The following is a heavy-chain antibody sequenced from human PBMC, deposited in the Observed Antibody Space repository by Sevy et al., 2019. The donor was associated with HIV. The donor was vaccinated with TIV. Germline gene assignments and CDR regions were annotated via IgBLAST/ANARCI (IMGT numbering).Heavy chain of an antibody. Sequence: GSLRLSCAASGFTVSSNYMSWVRQAPGKGLEWVSVIYSGGSTYYADSVKGGFTISRDNSKNTLYLQMNSLRAEDTAVYYCTKYSYGYFDYWGQGTLVTVSS. CDR1: GFTVSSNY. J-gene: IGHJ4*02. D-gene: IGHD5-18*01. CDR3: TKYSYGYFDY. CDR2: IYSGGST. V-gene: IGHV3-66*02.